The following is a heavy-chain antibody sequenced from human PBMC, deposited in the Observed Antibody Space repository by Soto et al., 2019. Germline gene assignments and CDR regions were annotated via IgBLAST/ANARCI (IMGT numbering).Heavy chain of an antibody. D-gene: IGHD3-22*01. CDR3: VRDRRIYYSDPHDEFVASDYEV. J-gene: IGHJ3*01. CDR2: FIPIFRTL. Sequence: QVQLIQSEAEVKKPGSSVRVSCTASGGIFGSHGFSWVRQAPGQRLEWVGGFIPIFRTLTYTEKFQARVRIAADESTNTVYLDLSSLTSEDTAVYYCVRDRRIYYSDPHDEFVASDYEVWGPGTMVSVYS. V-gene: IGHV1-69*01. CDR1: GGIFGSHG.